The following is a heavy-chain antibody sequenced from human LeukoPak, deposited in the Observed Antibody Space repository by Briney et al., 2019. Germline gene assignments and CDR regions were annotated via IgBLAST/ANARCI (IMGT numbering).Heavy chain of an antibody. CDR1: GYTFTGYY. CDR2: IDPNGGGT. CDR3: ARGGGLAVAGTRFDY. Sequence: ASVKVSCKASGYTFTGYYMHWVRQAPGQGLEWMGWIDPNGGGTKYARKFQGRVTMARDTSISTAYMELSRLTFDDTAVYYCARGGGLAVAGTRFDYWGQGTLVTVSS. V-gene: IGHV1-2*02. D-gene: IGHD6-13*01. J-gene: IGHJ4*02.